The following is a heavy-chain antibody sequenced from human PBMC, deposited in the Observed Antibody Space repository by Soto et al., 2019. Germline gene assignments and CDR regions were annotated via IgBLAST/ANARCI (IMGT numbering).Heavy chain of an antibody. CDR2: ISWNSGDI. Sequence: EVQLVESGGGLVQPGRSLRLSCAASGFIFDDYAMHWVRQAPGKGLEWVSGISWNSGDIRYADSVKGRFTISRDNGKNSLSLQMNSLRAEDTVLYYCAKDGQVWGQGTLVTVSS. J-gene: IGHJ4*02. CDR3: AKDGQV. CDR1: GFIFDDYA. V-gene: IGHV3-9*01.